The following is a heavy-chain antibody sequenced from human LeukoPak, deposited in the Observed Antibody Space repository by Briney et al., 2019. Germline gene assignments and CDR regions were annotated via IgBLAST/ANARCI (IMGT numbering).Heavy chain of an antibody. D-gene: IGHD6-6*01. CDR1: GFTFSSYG. V-gene: IGHV3-30*18. Sequence: PGRSLRLSCAASGFTFSSYGMHWVRQAPGKGLEWVAVISYDGSNKYYADSVKGRFTISRDNSKNTLYLQMNSLRAEDTAVYYCAKGAQQIAARPLTGWGQGTLVTVSP. CDR3: AKGAQQIAARPLTG. J-gene: IGHJ4*02. CDR2: ISYDGSNK.